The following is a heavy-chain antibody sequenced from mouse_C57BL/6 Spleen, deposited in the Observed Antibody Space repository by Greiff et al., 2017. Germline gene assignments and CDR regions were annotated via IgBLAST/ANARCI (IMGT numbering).Heavy chain of an antibody. CDR1: GYAFSSYW. CDR3: ARGCYGSRWYFDV. CDR2: IYPGDGNT. V-gene: IGHV1-80*01. Sequence: QVQLQQSGAELVKPGASVKISCKASGYAFSSYWMNWVKQRPGKGLEWIGQIYPGDGNTNYNGKFKGKATLTADKSSSTAYLQLSSLTSEDSAVYFCARGCYGSRWYFDVWGTGTTVTVSS. J-gene: IGHJ1*03. D-gene: IGHD1-1*01.